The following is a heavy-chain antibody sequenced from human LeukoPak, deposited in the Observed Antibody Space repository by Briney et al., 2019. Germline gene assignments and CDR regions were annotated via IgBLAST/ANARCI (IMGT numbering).Heavy chain of an antibody. CDR2: ISYDGSNK. D-gene: IGHD3-22*01. CDR3: ARELVRGWLQPDY. Sequence: PGRSLRLSCTASGFTFSTYAMHWVRQAPGKGLEWVAVISYDGSNKYYADSVKGRFTISRDNSKNTLYLQMNSLRAEDTAVYYCARELVRGWLQPDYWGQGTLVTVSS. V-gene: IGHV3-30-3*01. CDR1: GFTFSTYA. J-gene: IGHJ4*02.